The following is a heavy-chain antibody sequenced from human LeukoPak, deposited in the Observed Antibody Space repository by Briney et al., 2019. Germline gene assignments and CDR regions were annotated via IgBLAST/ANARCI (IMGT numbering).Heavy chain of an antibody. CDR3: ARHIGGGIEDMDV. CDR1: GGSIGTYY. D-gene: IGHD3-16*02. Sequence: PSETLSLTCTVSGGSIGTYYWSWIRQSPGKGLEWIGYIYVTGTRYNPYLQSRVTISVDRSRNQFFLKMSSVTAADTAGYYCARHIGGGIEDMDVWGKGTKVIVSS. CDR2: IYVTGT. J-gene: IGHJ6*03. V-gene: IGHV4-59*08.